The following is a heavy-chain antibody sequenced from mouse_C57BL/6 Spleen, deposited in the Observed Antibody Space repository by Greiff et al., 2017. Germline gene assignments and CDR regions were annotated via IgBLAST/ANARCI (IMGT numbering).Heavy chain of an antibody. CDR2: IYPGDGDT. Sequence: VQLQQSGPELVKPGASVKISCKASGYAFSSSWMNWVKQRPGKGLEWIGRIYPGDGDTNYNGKVKGKATLTADKSSSTAYMQLSSLTSEDSAVYFCARWEDVRYAMDYWGQGTSVTVSS. V-gene: IGHV1-82*01. CDR1: GYAFSSSW. D-gene: IGHD3-2*02. CDR3: ARWEDVRYAMDY. J-gene: IGHJ4*01.